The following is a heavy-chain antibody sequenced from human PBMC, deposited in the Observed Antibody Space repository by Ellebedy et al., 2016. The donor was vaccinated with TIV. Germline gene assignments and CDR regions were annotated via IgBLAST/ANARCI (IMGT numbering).Heavy chain of an antibody. CDR1: GFTFSSYW. J-gene: IGHJ3*01. CDR3: ARHLVRGSWGAYDV. CDR2: IKLDGSEK. D-gene: IGHD3-16*01. V-gene: IGHV3-7*04. Sequence: GESLKISCAASGFTFSSYWMSWVRQAPGKGPEWVANIKLDGSEKYYVDSVRGRFTISRDNVKNSLDLEMNSLRAEDTAVYYCARHLVRGSWGAYDVWGQGTMVTVSS.